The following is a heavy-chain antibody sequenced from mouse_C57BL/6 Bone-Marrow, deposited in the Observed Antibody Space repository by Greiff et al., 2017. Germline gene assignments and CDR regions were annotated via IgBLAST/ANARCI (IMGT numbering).Heavy chain of an antibody. V-gene: IGHV1-81*01. CDR3: ARYTTVGPYYFDY. CDR2: IYPTRGNT. D-gene: IGHD1-1*01. Sequence: QVQLQESGAELARPGASVKLSCKASGYTFTSYGISWVKQRTGQGLEWIGEIYPTRGNTYYNEKFKGKATLTADKSSSTAYMVLRSLPSEYPAAYCCARYTTVGPYYFDYWGQGTTLTVSS. CDR1: GYTFTSYG. J-gene: IGHJ2*01.